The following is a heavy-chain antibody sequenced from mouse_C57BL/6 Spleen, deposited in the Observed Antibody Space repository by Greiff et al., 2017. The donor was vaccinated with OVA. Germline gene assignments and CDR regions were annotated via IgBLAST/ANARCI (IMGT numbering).Heavy chain of an antibody. Sequence: EVKVVESGGGLVKPGGSLKLSCAASGFTFSSYAMSWVRQTPEKRLEWVATISDGGSYTYYPDNVKGRFTISRDNAKNNLYLQMSHLKSEDTAMYYCAREGEGTTVGFDYWGQGTTLTVSS. J-gene: IGHJ2*01. D-gene: IGHD1-1*01. CDR1: GFTFSSYA. CDR3: AREGEGTTVGFDY. V-gene: IGHV5-4*01. CDR2: ISDGGSYT.